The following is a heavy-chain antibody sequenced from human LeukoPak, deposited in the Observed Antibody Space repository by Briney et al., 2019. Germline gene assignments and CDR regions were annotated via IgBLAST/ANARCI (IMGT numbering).Heavy chain of an antibody. CDR3: AREGTNSGSYYETD. D-gene: IGHD1-26*01. V-gene: IGHV3-21*01. CDR1: GFTFSSYS. J-gene: IGHJ4*02. CDR2: ISSSSSYI. Sequence: GGSLRLSCAASGFTFSSYSMNWVRQAPGKGLEWVSSISSSSSYIYYADSVKGRFTISRDNSKNTLYLQMNSLRAEDTAVYYCAREGTNSGSYYETDWGQGTLVTVSS.